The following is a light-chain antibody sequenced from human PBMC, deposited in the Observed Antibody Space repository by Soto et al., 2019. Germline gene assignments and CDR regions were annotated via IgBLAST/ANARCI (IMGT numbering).Light chain of an antibody. Sequence: EIVMTQSPATLSVSPGERATLSCWASQTVSSNLAWYQQKPGQAPRLLIYGASTRATGIPARFSGSGSGTDFTLTICLLQSEDFAVYYGQQYNNWPRTFGQGTKEEIK. CDR1: QTVSSN. V-gene: IGKV3-15*01. CDR3: QQYNNWPRT. CDR2: GAS. J-gene: IGKJ1*01.